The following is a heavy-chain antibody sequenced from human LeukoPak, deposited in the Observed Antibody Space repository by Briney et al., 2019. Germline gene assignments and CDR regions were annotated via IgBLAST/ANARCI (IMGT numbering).Heavy chain of an antibody. D-gene: IGHD3-10*01. CDR1: GYSFTSYW. V-gene: IGHV5-51*01. Sequence: ESLKISCKGSGYSFTSYWIGWVRQMPGKGLEWMGIVYPGDSDTRYSPSFQGQVTISADKSISTAYLQWSSLKASDTAMYYCARYYYGSGRGANWFDPWGQGTLVTVSS. CDR3: ARYYYGSGRGANWFDP. J-gene: IGHJ5*02. CDR2: VYPGDSDT.